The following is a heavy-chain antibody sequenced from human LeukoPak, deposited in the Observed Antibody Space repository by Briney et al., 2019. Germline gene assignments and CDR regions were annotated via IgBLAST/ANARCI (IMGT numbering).Heavy chain of an antibody. CDR3: ARDYYRDGYYFYY. J-gene: IGHJ4*02. CDR2: ISYDGSNK. Sequence: PGRSLRLSCAASGFTFSSYAMHWVRQAPGKGLEWVAVISYDGSNKYYADSVKGRFTISRDNSKNTLYLQMNSLRAEDTAVYYCARDYYRDGYYFYYWGQGTLVTVSS. D-gene: IGHD1-26*01. CDR1: GFTFSSYA. V-gene: IGHV3-30*04.